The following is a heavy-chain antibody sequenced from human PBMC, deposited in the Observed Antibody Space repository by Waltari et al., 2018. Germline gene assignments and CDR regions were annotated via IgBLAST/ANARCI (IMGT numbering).Heavy chain of an antibody. V-gene: IGHV3-23*04. CDR3: AKEMTTVTSGTDY. D-gene: IGHD4-17*01. Sequence: VQLVESGGGLVQPGGSLRLACAVPGFTFNNFAMTWVRQAPGKGLEWVSTISGSGSSTYYADSVKGRLTISRDNSKNTLHLQMNTLRAEDTAVYYCAKEMTTVTSGTDYWGQGTLVTVSS. CDR2: ISGSGSST. J-gene: IGHJ4*02. CDR1: GFTFNNFA.